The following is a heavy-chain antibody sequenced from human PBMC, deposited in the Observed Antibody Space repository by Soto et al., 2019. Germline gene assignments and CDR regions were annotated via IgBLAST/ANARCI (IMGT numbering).Heavy chain of an antibody. CDR1: GGFVNSHSYY. CDR3: ARGTMIFVGFADYFDL. J-gene: IGHJ4*02. CDR2: VYYSGST. D-gene: IGHD3-22*01. Sequence: PSETLSLTCSVSGGFVNSHSYYWSWIRQSPGKGPEWIGYVYYSGSTKYNPSFQSRVTISIDPYKNQFSLNLNSVAAADTGVYYCARGTMIFVGFADYFDLWGQGTPVTVSS. V-gene: IGHV4-61*01.